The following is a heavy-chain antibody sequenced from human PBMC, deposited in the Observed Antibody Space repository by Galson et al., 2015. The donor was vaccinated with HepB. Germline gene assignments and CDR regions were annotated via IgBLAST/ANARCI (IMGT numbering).Heavy chain of an antibody. CDR1: GFTFSSYG. V-gene: IGHV3-30*18. CDR3: AKELGGAVHVYYDSSGYIDY. D-gene: IGHD3-22*01. CDR2: ISYDGSNK. J-gene: IGHJ4*02. Sequence: SLRLSCAASGFTFSSYGMHWVRQAPGKGLEWVAVISYDGSNKYYADSVKGRFTISRDNSKNTLYLQMNSLRAEDTAVYYCAKELGGAVHVYYDSSGYIDYWGQGTLVTVSS.